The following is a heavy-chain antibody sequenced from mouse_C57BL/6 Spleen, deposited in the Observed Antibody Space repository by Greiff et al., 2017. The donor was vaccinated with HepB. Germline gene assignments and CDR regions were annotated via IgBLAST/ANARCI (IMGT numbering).Heavy chain of an antibody. CDR1: GFNIKNTY. D-gene: IGHD1-1*01. Sequence: VQLQQSVAELVRPGASVKLSCTASGFNIKNTYMHWVKQRPEQGLEWIGRIDPANGNTKYAPKFQGQATITADTSSTTAYLQLSSLTSEDTAIYYCARSDYYGSSLFDYWGQGTTLTVSS. CDR2: IDPANGNT. V-gene: IGHV14-3*01. J-gene: IGHJ2*01. CDR3: ARSDYYGSSLFDY.